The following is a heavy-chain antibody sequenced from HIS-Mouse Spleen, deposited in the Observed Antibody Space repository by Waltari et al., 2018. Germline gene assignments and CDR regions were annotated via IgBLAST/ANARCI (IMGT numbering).Heavy chain of an antibody. CDR1: GGSFSGYY. CDR3: ARGRSPATVTIGYYFDY. J-gene: IGHJ4*02. CDR2: INHSGST. V-gene: IGHV4-34*01. Sequence: QVQLQQWGAGLLKPSETLSLTCAVYGGSFSGYYWSWIRQPPGKGVEWIGEINHSGSTHSNPSLKSRVTISVDTSKNQFSLKLSSVTAADTAVYYCARGRSPATVTIGYYFDYWGQGTLVTVSS. D-gene: IGHD4-17*01.